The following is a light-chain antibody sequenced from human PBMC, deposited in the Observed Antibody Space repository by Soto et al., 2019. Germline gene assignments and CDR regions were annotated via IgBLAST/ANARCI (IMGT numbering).Light chain of an antibody. CDR1: QSISTW. V-gene: IGKV1-5*03. CDR2: EAS. CDR3: QEYNPSSRT. Sequence: DIQMTQSPSTLSASVGDRVTITCRASQSISTWLAWYQQKPGKAPKLLIYEASSLDSGVPSRFSGSGSGTEFTLTISSLQPDDFATYYCQEYNPSSRTFGQGTKVEIK. J-gene: IGKJ1*01.